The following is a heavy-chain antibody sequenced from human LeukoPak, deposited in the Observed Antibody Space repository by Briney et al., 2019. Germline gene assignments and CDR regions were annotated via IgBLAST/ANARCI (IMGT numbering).Heavy chain of an antibody. Sequence: PGGSLRLSCAASGFSFSTYWMSWVRQAPGRGLEWVANIKEDGSVKFYVDPVKGRFTVSRDNAKNSLYLQMSSLRAEDTAVYYCASYLGGTTGFDSWGQGTLVTVYS. J-gene: IGHJ4*02. CDR3: ASYLGGTTGFDS. CDR1: GFSFSTYW. CDR2: IKEDGSVK. D-gene: IGHD1-26*01. V-gene: IGHV3-7*05.